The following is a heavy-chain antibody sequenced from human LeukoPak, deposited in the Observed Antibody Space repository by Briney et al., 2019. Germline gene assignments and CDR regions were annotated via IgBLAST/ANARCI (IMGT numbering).Heavy chain of an antibody. CDR1: GFTVSSNY. CDR3: AKDRGTMVRGVPDP. Sequence: GGSLRLSCAASGFTVSSNYMSWVRQAPGKGLEWVSVIYSGGSTYYADSVKGRFTISRDNSKNTLYLQMNSLRAEDTAVYYCAKDRGTMVRGVPDPWGQGTLVTVSS. V-gene: IGHV3-53*01. CDR2: IYSGGST. J-gene: IGHJ5*02. D-gene: IGHD3-10*01.